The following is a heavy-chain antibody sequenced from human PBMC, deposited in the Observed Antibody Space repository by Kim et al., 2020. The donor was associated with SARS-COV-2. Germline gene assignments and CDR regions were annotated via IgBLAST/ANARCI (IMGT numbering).Heavy chain of an antibody. D-gene: IGHD3-10*01. CDR1: GFTFSSYA. V-gene: IGHV3-23*01. Sequence: GGSLRLSCAASGFTFSSYAMNWVRQAPGKGLEWVSAISGSGGSTYYADSVKGRFTIPRDNSKNTLHLQMNSLRAEDTAVYYCAKERLLWFGEEGFDPWGQGTLVTVSS. CDR3: AKERLLWFGEEGFDP. J-gene: IGHJ5*02. CDR2: ISGSGGST.